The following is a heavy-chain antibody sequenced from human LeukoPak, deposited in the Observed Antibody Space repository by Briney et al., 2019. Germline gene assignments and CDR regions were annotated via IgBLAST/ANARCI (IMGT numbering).Heavy chain of an antibody. D-gene: IGHD2/OR15-2a*01. Sequence: SETLSLTCTVSGGSISSYYWSWIRQPPGKGLGWIGYIYYSGSTNYNPSLKSRVTISVDTSKNQFSLKLSSVTAADTAVYYCARDSPALGFLAFDIWGQGTMVTVSS. CDR1: GGSISSYY. J-gene: IGHJ3*02. V-gene: IGHV4-59*01. CDR2: IYYSGST. CDR3: ARDSPALGFLAFDI.